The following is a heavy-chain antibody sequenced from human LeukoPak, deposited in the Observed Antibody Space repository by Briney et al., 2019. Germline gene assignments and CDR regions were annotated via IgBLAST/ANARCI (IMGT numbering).Heavy chain of an antibody. J-gene: IGHJ4*02. CDR1: GFTSSTYG. V-gene: IGHV3-64D*06. D-gene: IGHD1-26*01. CDR2: IDGVST. Sequence: GGSLRLSCAASGFTSSTYGLHWVRQAPGKGLQFVSTIDGVSTYYADSVKGRFTISRDNSKNTLYLQMTSLRPEDTGIYYCVKDRSNTGTYPWRFDYWGQGTLVTVSS. CDR3: VKDRSNTGTYPWRFDY.